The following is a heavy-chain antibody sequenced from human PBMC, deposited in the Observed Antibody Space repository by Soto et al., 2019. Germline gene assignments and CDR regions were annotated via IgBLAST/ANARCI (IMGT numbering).Heavy chain of an antibody. J-gene: IGHJ6*03. D-gene: IGHD3-3*01. CDR3: ATESSGYYYYYMDV. CDR1: GGSISSYY. CDR2: IYYSGST. V-gene: IGHV4-59*08. Sequence: PSETLSLTCTVSGGSISSYYWSWIRQPPGKGLEWIGYIYYSGSTNYNPSLKSRVTISVDTSKNQFSLKLSSVTAADTAVYYCATESSGYYYYYMDVWGKGTTVTVSS.